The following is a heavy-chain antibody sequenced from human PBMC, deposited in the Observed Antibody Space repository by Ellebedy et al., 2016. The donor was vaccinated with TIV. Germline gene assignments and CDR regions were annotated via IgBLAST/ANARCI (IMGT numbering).Heavy chain of an antibody. J-gene: IGHJ4*02. V-gene: IGHV1-2*02. CDR2: INPNSGGT. CDR1: GYTFTDYY. D-gene: IGHD3-22*01. Sequence: ASVKVSCXASGYTFTDYYVHWVRQAPGQGLEWMGWINPNSGGTNYAQKFQGRVTMTRDTSISTAYMELRGLRSDDTAVYYCARSYDNSEFDYWGQGTLVTVS. CDR3: ARSYDNSEFDY.